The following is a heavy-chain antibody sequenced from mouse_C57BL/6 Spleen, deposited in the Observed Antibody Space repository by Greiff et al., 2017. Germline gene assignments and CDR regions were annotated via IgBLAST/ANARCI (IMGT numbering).Heavy chain of an antibody. CDR1: GYAFSSSW. D-gene: IGHD1-1*01. J-gene: IGHJ2*01. CDR2: IYPGDGDT. V-gene: IGHV1-82*01. CDR3: ARTYYGSSLFDC. Sequence: VKLVESGPELVKPGASVKISCKASGYAFSSSWMNWVKQRPGKGLEWIGRIYPGDGDTNYNGKFKGKATLTADKSSRTAYMQLSSLTSEDSAVYFCARTYYGSSLFDCWGKGTTLTVSS.